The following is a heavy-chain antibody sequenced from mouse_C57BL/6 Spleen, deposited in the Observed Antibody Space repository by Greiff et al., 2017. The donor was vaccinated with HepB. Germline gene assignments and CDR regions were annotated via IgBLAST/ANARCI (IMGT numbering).Heavy chain of an antibody. D-gene: IGHD2-3*01. V-gene: IGHV1-4*01. CDR3: ARGGWLEAMDY. CDR1: GYTFTSYT. CDR2: INPSSGYT. Sequence: VQLQQSGAELARPGASVKMSCKASGYTFTSYTMHWVKQRPGQGLEWIGYINPSSGYTKYNQKFKDKATLTADKSSSTAYMQLSSRTSEDSAVYYCARGGWLEAMDYWGQGTSVTVSS. J-gene: IGHJ4*01.